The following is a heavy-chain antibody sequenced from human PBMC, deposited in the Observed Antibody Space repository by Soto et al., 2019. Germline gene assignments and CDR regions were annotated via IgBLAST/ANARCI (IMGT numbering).Heavy chain of an antibody. Sequence: ASVKVSCKASGCSFTGYYIHWLRQAPGQGLEWMGWINAHNGGTDYAQKLQGRVTLTRDTSIGTAYLTLTSLTSDDTALYYCAKDLTRQLAYWLDPWGQGTQVTVSS. CDR2: INAHNGGT. V-gene: IGHV1-2*02. J-gene: IGHJ5*02. CDR3: AKDLTRQLAYWLDP. D-gene: IGHD6-6*01. CDR1: GCSFTGYY.